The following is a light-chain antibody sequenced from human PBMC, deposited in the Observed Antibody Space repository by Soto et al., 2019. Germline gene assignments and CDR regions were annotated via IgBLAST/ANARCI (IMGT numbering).Light chain of an antibody. V-gene: IGLV2-14*03. J-gene: IGLJ1*01. CDR1: TSDVGTSTY. CDR3: SSYTSNATLV. Sequence: QSALTQPASVSGSPGQSITISFTGTTSDVGTSTYVSWYQQHPGKAPKLMIYEVSNRPSGVSNRFSGSRSGNTASLTISGLQTEDETDYYCSSYTSNATLVFGSGTKLTVL. CDR2: EVS.